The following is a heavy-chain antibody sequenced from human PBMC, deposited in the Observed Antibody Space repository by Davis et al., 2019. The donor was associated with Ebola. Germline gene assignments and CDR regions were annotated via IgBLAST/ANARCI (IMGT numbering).Heavy chain of an antibody. Sequence: GESLKISCAASGFTFSRNWMSWVRQAPGKGLEWVATIKEDGNEKYYVNSVKGRFTISRDNVKNSLYLQMNSLRAEDTALYHCARVNAVTGYTRFDSWGQGTLVTVSS. CDR3: ARVNAVTGYTRFDS. J-gene: IGHJ5*01. CDR1: GFTFSRNW. CDR2: IKEDGNEK. D-gene: IGHD3-9*01. V-gene: IGHV3-7*03.